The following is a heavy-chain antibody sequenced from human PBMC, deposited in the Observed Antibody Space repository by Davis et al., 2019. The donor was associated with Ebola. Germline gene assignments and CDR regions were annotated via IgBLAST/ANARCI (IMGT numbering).Heavy chain of an antibody. D-gene: IGHD5/OR15-5a*01. J-gene: IGHJ4*02. CDR3: TCLLRGYTWRFDY. CDR2: IIPILGIT. Sequence: AASVKVSCKASGGTFSSYTISWVRQAPGQGLEWMGRIIPILGITNYAQKFQGRVTITADKSTSTAYMELSSLRSEDTAVYYCTCLLRGYTWRFDYWGQGTLVTVSS. CDR1: GGTFSSYT. V-gene: IGHV1-69*02.